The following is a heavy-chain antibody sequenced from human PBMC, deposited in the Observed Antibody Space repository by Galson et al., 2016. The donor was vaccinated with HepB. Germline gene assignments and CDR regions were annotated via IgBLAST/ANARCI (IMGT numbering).Heavy chain of an antibody. D-gene: IGHD5-18*01. CDR1: GGSINSGGYY. Sequence: TLSLTCTVSGGSINSGGYYWSWIRQHPGKGLEWIGYISSTGSTYYNPSLKSRLLISLDMSQNHFSLRLTSVTAADTAVYYCAGGGYSYGVLLPVDYWGQGIPVTVSS. CDR2: ISSTGST. V-gene: IGHV4-31*03. CDR3: AGGGYSYGVLLPVDY. J-gene: IGHJ4*02.